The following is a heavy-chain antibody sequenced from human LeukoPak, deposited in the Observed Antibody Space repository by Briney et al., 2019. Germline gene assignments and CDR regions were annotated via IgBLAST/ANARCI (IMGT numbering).Heavy chain of an antibody. CDR1: GGSMSSYY. D-gene: IGHD6-13*01. V-gene: IGHV4-59*08. CDR3: ARRARATAGGDYFDY. Sequence: WETLSLTCTVSGGSMSSYYWTWIRQPPGNGLEWIGYVYYSGNTNYNPSLKRRGTISADTSKNHFSLKLSSVPAADTAVYYCARRARATAGGDYFDYWGQGTLVTVSS. CDR2: VYYSGNT. J-gene: IGHJ4*02.